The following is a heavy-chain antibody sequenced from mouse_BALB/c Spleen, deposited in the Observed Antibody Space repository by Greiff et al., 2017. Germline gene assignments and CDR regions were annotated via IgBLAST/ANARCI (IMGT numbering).Heavy chain of an antibody. Sequence: VQLQQSGAGLVTPAASVTLSCKASGYTFTEYIIHWVKQRSGQGLEWVGWFYPGSGSIKYNEKFSDKDTLTADKSSSTVYMVLSRMTSEDSAVYFCARREDRDGYHFAYWGQGTLVTVSA. J-gene: IGHJ3*01. V-gene: IGHV1-62-2*01. D-gene: IGHD2-3*01. CDR3: ARREDRDGYHFAY. CDR1: GYTFTEYI. CDR2: FYPGSGSI.